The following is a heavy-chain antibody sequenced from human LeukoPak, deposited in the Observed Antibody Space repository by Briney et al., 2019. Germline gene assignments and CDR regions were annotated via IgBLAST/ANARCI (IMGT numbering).Heavy chain of an antibody. CDR2: IYPGDSDT. CDR3: ARGPSAFDL. J-gene: IGHJ3*01. V-gene: IGHV5-51*01. CDR1: GYNFTTYW. Sequence: GESLKISCKGAGYNFTTYWIGWGRQMPGKGLDLMGIIYPGDSDTRHSPSFQGQVTISADKSINTAYLQWSSLKASYTAMYYCARGPSAFDLWGQGTMVTVSS.